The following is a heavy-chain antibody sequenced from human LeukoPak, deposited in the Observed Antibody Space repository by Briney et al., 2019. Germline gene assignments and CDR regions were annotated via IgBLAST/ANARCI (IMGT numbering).Heavy chain of an antibody. V-gene: IGHV1-18*01. J-gene: IGHJ4*02. Sequence: GASVKVSCKASGYTFTSYGISWVRQAPGQGLEWMGWVSAYNSNTNYAQKLQGRVTMTTDTSTSTAYMELRSLRSDDTAVYYCARLYSSSWYRVDDYWGQGTLVTVSS. D-gene: IGHD6-13*01. CDR1: GYTFTSYG. CDR2: VSAYNSNT. CDR3: ARLYSSSWYRVDDY.